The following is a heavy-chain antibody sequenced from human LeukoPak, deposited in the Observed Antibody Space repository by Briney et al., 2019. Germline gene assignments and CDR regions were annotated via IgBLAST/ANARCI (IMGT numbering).Heavy chain of an antibody. V-gene: IGHV4-34*01. J-gene: IGHJ4*02. CDR2: VNHSGGT. Sequence: SETLSLTCAVYGGSFSGYYWSWIRQPPGKGLEWIGEVNHSGGTNYNPYLKSRVTISVDTSKNQFSLKLSSVTAADTAVCYCARGSGLYCSSTSCPYNYWGQGTLVTVSS. CDR3: ARGSGLYCSSTSCPYNY. CDR1: GGSFSGYY. D-gene: IGHD2-2*01.